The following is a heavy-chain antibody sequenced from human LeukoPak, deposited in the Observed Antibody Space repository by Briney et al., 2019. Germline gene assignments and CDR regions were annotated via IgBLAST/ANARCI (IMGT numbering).Heavy chain of an antibody. D-gene: IGHD2-15*01. CDR2: ISGSGGST. Sequence: GGSLRLSCAASGFTFSSYSMNWVRQAPGKGLEWVSAISGSGGSTYYADSVKGRFTISRDNSKNTLYLQMNSLRAEDTAVYYCAKRVGYCSGGSCYPTHFDYWGQGTLVTVSS. CDR3: AKRVGYCSGGSCYPTHFDY. CDR1: GFTFSSYS. V-gene: IGHV3-23*01. J-gene: IGHJ4*02.